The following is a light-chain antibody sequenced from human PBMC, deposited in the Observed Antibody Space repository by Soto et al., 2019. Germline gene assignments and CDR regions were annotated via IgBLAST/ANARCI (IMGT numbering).Light chain of an antibody. V-gene: IGKV1-12*01. CDR2: TGS. CDR3: QQAASFTIT. CDR1: QGIKNW. Sequence: DIQMTQSPSYVTASVGDRVTITCRRTQGIKNWLAWYQQKQGKAPNLXIYTGSSLQSGVPSRFSGSGSGTDFTLTFNSLQPEDFETYYCQQAASFTITFGQGTRLEIK. J-gene: IGKJ5*01.